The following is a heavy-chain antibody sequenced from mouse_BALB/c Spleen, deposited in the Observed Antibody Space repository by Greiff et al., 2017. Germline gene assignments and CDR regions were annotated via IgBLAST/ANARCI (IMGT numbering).Heavy chain of an antibody. CDR2: ISSGGST. J-gene: IGHJ2*01. CDR3: AREDYYGSSSYYFDY. D-gene: IGHD1-1*01. V-gene: IGHV5-6-5*01. CDR1: GFTFSSFG. Sequence: DVKLVESGGGLVQPGGSRKLSCAASGFTFSSFGMHWVRQAPEKRLEWVASISSGGSTYYPDSVKGRFTISRDNARNILYLQMSSLRSEDTAMYYCAREDYYGSSSYYFDYWGQGTTLTVSS.